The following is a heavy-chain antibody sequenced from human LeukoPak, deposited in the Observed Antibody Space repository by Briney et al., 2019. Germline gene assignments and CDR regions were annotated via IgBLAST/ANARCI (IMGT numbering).Heavy chain of an antibody. V-gene: IGHV3-23*01. CDR2: ITISGSST. CDR3: AKVIASYGKGDI. Sequence: GGSLRLSWTASGFTFSSYAMTWVRQAPGKGLEWVTGITISGSSTYYASSVEGLFTISRDNSKNTLYLQMNSLRAEDTAVYYCAKVIASYGKGDIWGQETRVTVSS. J-gene: IGHJ3*02. D-gene: IGHD5-18*01. CDR1: GFTFSSYA.